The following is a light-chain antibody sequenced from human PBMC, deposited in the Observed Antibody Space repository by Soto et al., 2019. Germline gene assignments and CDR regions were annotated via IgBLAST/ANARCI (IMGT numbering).Light chain of an antibody. CDR2: GAS. CDR3: QQYNSWPSFT. V-gene: IGKV3-15*01. CDR1: ESVSSN. Sequence: EVVMTPSPATLSVSPGERATLSCRASESVSSNLAWYQQRPGQAPRLVIYGASTRATGIPARFSGGGSGTEFTLTISSLQSEDFAIYYCQQYNSWPSFTFGQGTRLEIK. J-gene: IGKJ5*01.